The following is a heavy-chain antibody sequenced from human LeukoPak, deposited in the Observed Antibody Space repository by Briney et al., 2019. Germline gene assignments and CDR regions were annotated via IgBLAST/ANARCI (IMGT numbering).Heavy chain of an antibody. V-gene: IGHV3-9*01. Sequence: GGSLRLSCAASGFTFDDYAMHWVRQAPGKGLEWVSGISWNSGSIGYADSVKGRFTISRDNAKNSLYLQMNSLRAEDTALYYCAKDLGYCSSTSCYGPLSDYYYGMDVWGQGTTVTVSS. CDR1: GFTFDDYA. CDR2: ISWNSGSI. D-gene: IGHD2-2*01. CDR3: AKDLGYCSSTSCYGPLSDYYYGMDV. J-gene: IGHJ6*02.